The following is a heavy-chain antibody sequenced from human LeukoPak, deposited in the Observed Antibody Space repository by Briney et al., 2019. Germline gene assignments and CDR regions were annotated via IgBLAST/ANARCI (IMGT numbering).Heavy chain of an antibody. CDR1: GFTFSGSA. CDR3: TTHYSSSWENGGDIG. Sequence: PGGSLRLSCAASGFTFSGSAMHWVRQASGKGLEWVGRIRSKANSYATAYAASVKGRFTISRDDSKNTAYLQMNSLKTEDTAVYYCTTHYSSSWENGGDIGWGQGTLVTVSS. CDR2: IRSKANSYAT. V-gene: IGHV3-73*01. J-gene: IGHJ4*02. D-gene: IGHD6-13*01.